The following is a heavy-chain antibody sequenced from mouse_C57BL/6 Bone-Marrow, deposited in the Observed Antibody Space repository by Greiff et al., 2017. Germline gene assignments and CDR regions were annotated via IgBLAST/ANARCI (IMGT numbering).Heavy chain of an antibody. V-gene: IGHV1-55*01. CDR3: AREGLDWDGLWYFDD. CDR1: GYTFTSYW. Sequence: VKLQESGAELVKPGASVNMSCKASGYTFTSYWITWVKQRPGQGLEWIGDLYPGSGSTNYNEKFKSKATLTVDTSYSTAYMQLSSLTSEDSAVYYGAREGLDWDGLWYFDDWGTGTTVTVSS. D-gene: IGHD4-1*01. CDR2: LYPGSGST. J-gene: IGHJ1*03.